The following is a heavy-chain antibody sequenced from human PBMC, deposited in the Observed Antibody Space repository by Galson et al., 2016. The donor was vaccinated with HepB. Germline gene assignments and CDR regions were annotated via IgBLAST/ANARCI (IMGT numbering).Heavy chain of an antibody. Sequence: SVKVSCKASGYNFDTYGITWVRQAPGQGLQWMGWISAYSGRTTYAQKFQGRVTMTRDTPTATAHMELTSLTSDDTAVYFCARFESDYPLDCFDFWGQGTLLIVSS. CDR3: ARFESDYPLDCFDF. J-gene: IGHJ4*02. CDR2: ISAYSGRT. CDR1: GYNFDTYG. D-gene: IGHD4-17*01. V-gene: IGHV1-18*01.